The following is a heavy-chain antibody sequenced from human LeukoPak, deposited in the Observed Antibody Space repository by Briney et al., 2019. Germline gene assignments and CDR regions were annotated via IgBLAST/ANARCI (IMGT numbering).Heavy chain of an antibody. CDR3: AKARDIVVVFYYVDV. Sequence: GGSLRLSCAASGFTFSSYAMSWVRQAPGKGLEWVSAISGSGGSTYYADSVKGRFTISRDNSKNTLYLQMNSLRAEDTAVYYCAKARDIVVVFYYVDVWGKGTTVTVSS. J-gene: IGHJ6*03. CDR1: GFTFSSYA. CDR2: ISGSGGST. D-gene: IGHD2-2*01. V-gene: IGHV3-23*01.